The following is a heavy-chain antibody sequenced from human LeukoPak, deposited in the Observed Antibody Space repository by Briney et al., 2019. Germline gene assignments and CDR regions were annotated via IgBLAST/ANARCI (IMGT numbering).Heavy chain of an antibody. D-gene: IGHD3-10*01. CDR3: ARSSITKKDAFDI. CDR2: IKEDGSEK. CDR1: GFTFSSYW. V-gene: IGHV3-7*01. J-gene: IGHJ3*02. Sequence: GGSLRLSCVASGFTFSSYWMSWVRQAPGKGREWVANIKEDGSEKYYVDSVKGRFTISRDNAKNSLYLQMNSLRAEDTAVYYCARSSITKKDAFDIWGQGTMVTVSS.